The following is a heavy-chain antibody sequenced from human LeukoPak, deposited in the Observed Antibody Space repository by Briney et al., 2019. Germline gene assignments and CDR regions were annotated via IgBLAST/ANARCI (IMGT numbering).Heavy chain of an antibody. CDR3: ARKFTILGYMDV. CDR1: GGTFSSYA. CDR2: IIPIFGTA. D-gene: IGHD3-3*01. V-gene: IGHV1-69*13. Sequence: ASVKVSCKASGGTFSSYAISWVRQAPGQGLEWMGGIIPIFGTANYAQKFQGRVTITADESTSTAYMELSSLRSKDTAVYYCARKFTILGYMDVWGKGTTVTVSS. J-gene: IGHJ6*03.